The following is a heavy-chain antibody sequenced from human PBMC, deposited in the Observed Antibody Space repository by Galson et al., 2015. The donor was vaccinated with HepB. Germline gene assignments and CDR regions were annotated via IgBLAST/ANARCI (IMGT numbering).Heavy chain of an antibody. CDR3: ASRSPTVGAFDI. CDR1: GSTFSAHW. CDR2: IDTDGSDI. Sequence: SLRLSCAASGSTFSAHWMHWLRQAPGKRPEWVSRIDTDGSDITYADSVKGRFTISRDNARNTAFLQMNRLRAEDTAVYYCASRSPTVGAFDIWGQGTMVTVSS. D-gene: IGHD4-23*01. V-gene: IGHV3-74*01. J-gene: IGHJ3*02.